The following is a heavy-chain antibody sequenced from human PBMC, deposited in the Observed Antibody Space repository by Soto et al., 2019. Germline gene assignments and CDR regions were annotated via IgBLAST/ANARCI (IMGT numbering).Heavy chain of an antibody. Sequence: GESLKISCAASGFTFSSNWMHWVRQAPGKGLVWVSRIKTDGSSTTYADSVKGRFTISRDNSKNTLYLQMNSLRAEDTAVYYCARDRVESGYPEYFQHWGQGTLVTVSS. V-gene: IGHV3-74*01. J-gene: IGHJ1*01. CDR3: ARDRVESGYPEYFQH. D-gene: IGHD3-22*01. CDR2: IKTDGSST. CDR1: GFTFSSNW.